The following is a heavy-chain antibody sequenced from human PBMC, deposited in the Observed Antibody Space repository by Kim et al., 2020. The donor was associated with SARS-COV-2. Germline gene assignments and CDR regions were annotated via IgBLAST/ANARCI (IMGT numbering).Heavy chain of an antibody. J-gene: IGHJ4*02. CDR1: GFTFSSYG. CDR3: AKGGVATRRFDY. V-gene: IGHV3-23*01. D-gene: IGHD3-3*01. CDR2: ISANGGIT. Sequence: GGSLRLSCAASGFTFSSYGMSWVRQTPGKGLEWVSTISANGGITYYADSVKGRFTISRDNSKNTLYLQMNSLRAEDTALYYCAKGGVATRRFDYWGQGALVTVSS.